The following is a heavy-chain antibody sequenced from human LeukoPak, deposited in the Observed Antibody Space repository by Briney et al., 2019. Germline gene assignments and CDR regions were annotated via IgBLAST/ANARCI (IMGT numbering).Heavy chain of an antibody. CDR1: GFTFSSYE. Sequence: GGSLRLSCAASGFTFSSYEMNWVRQAPGKGLEWVSYISSSGSTIYYADSVKGRFTISRDNAKNSLHLQMNSLRAEDTAVYYCAREEDGYDSSGYFCDWGQGTLVTVSS. CDR3: AREEDGYDSSGYFCD. D-gene: IGHD3-22*01. J-gene: IGHJ4*02. V-gene: IGHV3-48*03. CDR2: ISSSGSTI.